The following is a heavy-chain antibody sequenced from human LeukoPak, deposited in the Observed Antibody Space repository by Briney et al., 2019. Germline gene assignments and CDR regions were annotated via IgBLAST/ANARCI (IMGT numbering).Heavy chain of an antibody. CDR3: ARDRTYCSSTSCYGAFDI. CDR1: GGTFSSYA. CDR2: IVPIFGTA. Sequence: SVKVSCKASGGTFSSYAISWVRQAPGQGLEWMGRIVPIFGTANYAQKFQGRVTITADESTSTAYMELSSLRSEDTAVYYCARDRTYCSSTSCYGAFDIWGQGTMVTVSS. V-gene: IGHV1-69*13. D-gene: IGHD2-2*01. J-gene: IGHJ3*02.